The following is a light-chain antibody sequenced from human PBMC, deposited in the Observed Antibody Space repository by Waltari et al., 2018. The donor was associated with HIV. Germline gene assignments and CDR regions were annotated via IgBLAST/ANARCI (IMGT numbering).Light chain of an antibody. Sequence: DIVMTQSPLSLSVTLGEPASISCRSSQSLLHDSGYKYLDWYQQKPGQSPQLLIFLGSNRASGVPDRFRGSGSGTEFTLKISRVEAEDVGIYYCRQALQTPWTFGQGTKVEIK. J-gene: IGKJ1*01. V-gene: IGKV2-28*01. CDR1: QSLLHDSGYKY. CDR3: RQALQTPWT. CDR2: LGS.